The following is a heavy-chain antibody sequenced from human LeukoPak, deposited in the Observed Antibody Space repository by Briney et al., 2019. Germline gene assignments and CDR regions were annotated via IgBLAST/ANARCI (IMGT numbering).Heavy chain of an antibody. D-gene: IGHD1-26*01. CDR3: ARDRYGVRSGSCDY. CDR2: ISGYNGNT. Sequence: GASVKVSCKAPGYTFTSYGISWVRQAPGQGLEWMGWISGYNGNTNYAQKFQDRVTMTTDTSTSTAYMELRSLRSDDTAVYYCARDRYGVRSGSCDYWGQGTLVTVSS. V-gene: IGHV1-18*01. J-gene: IGHJ4*02. CDR1: GYTFTSYG.